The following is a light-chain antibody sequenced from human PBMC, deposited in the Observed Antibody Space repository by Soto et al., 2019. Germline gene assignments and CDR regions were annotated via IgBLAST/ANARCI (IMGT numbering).Light chain of an antibody. CDR1: SPNIGAGYY. Sequence: VLTQPPSVSSAPGQRVTISSTGSSPNIGAGYYVHWNQQLPGTAPKLLISSNNNRPSAVPDRFSGSKSATSASLAITGLQAEDETAYYCQSYDISMSAYGFGTATTVT. CDR2: SNN. CDR3: QSYDISMSAYG. J-gene: IGLJ1*01. V-gene: IGLV1-40*01.